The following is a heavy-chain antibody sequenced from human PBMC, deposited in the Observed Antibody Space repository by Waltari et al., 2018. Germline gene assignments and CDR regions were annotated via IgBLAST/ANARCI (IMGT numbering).Heavy chain of an antibody. CDR1: GYSFTSYW. CDR2: IYPGDSDT. D-gene: IGHD3-22*01. J-gene: IGHJ3*02. V-gene: IGHV5-51*01. Sequence: EVQLVQSGAEVKKPGESLKISCKGSGYSFTSYWIGWVRQMPGKGLEWMGIIYPGDSDTRYSPSFQGQVTISADKSISTAYLQWSSLKASDTAMYYCARHPNYYDSSEDAFDIWGQGTMVTVSS. CDR3: ARHPNYYDSSEDAFDI.